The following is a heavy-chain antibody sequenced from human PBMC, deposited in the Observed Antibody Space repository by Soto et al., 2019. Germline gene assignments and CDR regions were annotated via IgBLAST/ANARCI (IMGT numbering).Heavy chain of an antibody. Sequence: GGSLRLSCVASGFTFSNYDMSWVRQAPGKGLEWVSTVDSAGSTYYADSVTGRFTISRDNSRNTLSLQMNSLRAEDTAVYYCAKHMLARGIDYWGQATPVNV. V-gene: IGHV3-23*01. J-gene: IGHJ4*02. CDR2: VDSAGST. CDR3: AKHMLARGIDY. D-gene: IGHD3-10*01. CDR1: GFTFSNYD.